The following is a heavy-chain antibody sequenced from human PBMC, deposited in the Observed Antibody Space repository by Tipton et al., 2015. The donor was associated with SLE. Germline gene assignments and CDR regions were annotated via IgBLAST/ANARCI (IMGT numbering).Heavy chain of an antibody. CDR1: GFTFSSYW. CDR2: IKQDGSEK. CDR3: ARDGPKKQQLVSFDY. Sequence: SLRLSCAASGFTFSSYWMSWVRQAPGKGLEWVANIKQDGSEKYYVDSVKGRFTISRDNAKNSLYLQMNSLRAEDTAVYYCARDGPKKQQLVSFDYWGQGTLVTVSS. J-gene: IGHJ4*02. D-gene: IGHD6-13*01. V-gene: IGHV3-7*01.